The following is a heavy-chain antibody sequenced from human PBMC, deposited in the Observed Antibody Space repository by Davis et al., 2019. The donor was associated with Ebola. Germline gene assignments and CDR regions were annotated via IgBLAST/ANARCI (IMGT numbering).Heavy chain of an antibody. J-gene: IGHJ4*02. CDR1: GFTFDDYT. D-gene: IGHD3-10*01. CDR2: ISWDGGRT. Sequence: GGSLRLSCAASGFTFDDYTIHWVRQAPGKGLEWVSLISWDGGRTYYADSVKGRFTISRDNSKNSLYLQMNSLRTEDTALYYCAKETFVSGSYLDYWGQGTLVTVSS. CDR3: AKETFVSGSYLDY. V-gene: IGHV3-43*01.